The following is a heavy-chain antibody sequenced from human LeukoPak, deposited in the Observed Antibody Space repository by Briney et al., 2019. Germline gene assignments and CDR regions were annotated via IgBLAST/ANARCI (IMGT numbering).Heavy chain of an antibody. CDR1: GYSFPTYW. V-gene: IGHV5-51*04. D-gene: IGHD4-11*01. CDR3: TRSTRMTNPDY. J-gene: IGHJ4*02. Sequence: GESLKISCKGSGYSFPTYWIAWVRQMPGRGLECMGIIYPGDSDTRYSPSFQGQVTISVDKPLSTAYLHWSSLKASDTAMYYCTRSTRMTNPDYWGQGTQVTVSS. CDR2: IYPGDSDT.